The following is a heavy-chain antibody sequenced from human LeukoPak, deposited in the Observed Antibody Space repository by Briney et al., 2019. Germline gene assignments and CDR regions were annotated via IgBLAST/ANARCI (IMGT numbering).Heavy chain of an antibody. CDR2: ISCCGCST. CDR1: GFTFSSYV. J-gene: IGHJ4*02. CDR3: AKAYCSSSTSCYGDY. D-gene: IGHD2-2*01. V-gene: IGHV3-23*01. Sequence: NPGGSLRLSCAASGFTFSSYVMTWVRQAPGKGLEWVSGISCCGCSTYYADSLKALFTISRDNSKNPLYLQITTLRAEDTAVYYCAKAYCSSSTSCYGDYWGQGTLVTVSS.